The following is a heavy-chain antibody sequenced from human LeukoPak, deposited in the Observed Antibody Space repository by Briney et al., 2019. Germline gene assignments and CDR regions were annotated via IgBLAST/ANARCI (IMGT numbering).Heavy chain of an antibody. CDR3: ARSALVTVPPFHDAFDI. V-gene: IGHV1-45*02. D-gene: IGHD3-9*01. CDR1: GYTFTYRY. Sequence: GASVKVSCKASGYTFTYRYLHWVRQAPGQALEWMGWITPFNGNTNYAQKFQDRVTITRDRSMSTAYMELSSLRSEDTAMYYCARSALVTVPPFHDAFDIWGQGTMVTVSS. CDR2: ITPFNGNT. J-gene: IGHJ3*02.